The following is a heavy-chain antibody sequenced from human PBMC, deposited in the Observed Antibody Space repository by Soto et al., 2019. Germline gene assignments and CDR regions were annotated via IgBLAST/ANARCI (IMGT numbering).Heavy chain of an antibody. V-gene: IGHV3-73*01. CDR3: TRRDGELPYGMDV. D-gene: IGHD1-26*01. CDR1: GFTFSGSA. J-gene: IGHJ6*02. Sequence: GGSLRLSCAASGFTFSGSAMHWVRQASGKGLEWVGRIRSKANSYATAYAASVKGRFTISRDDSKNTAYLQMNSLKTEDTAVYYCTRRDGELPYGMDVWGQGTTVTVSS. CDR2: IRSKANSYAT.